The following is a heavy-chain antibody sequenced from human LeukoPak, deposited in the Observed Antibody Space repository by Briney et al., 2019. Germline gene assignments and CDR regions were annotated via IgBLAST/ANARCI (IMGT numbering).Heavy chain of an antibody. CDR3: ARSCSGGSCFTRGYYYYYMDV. D-gene: IGHD2-15*01. Sequence: SETLSLTCTVSGGSISSHYWSWIRQPPGKGLEWIGYIYYSGSTNYNPSLKSRVTISVDTSKNQFALKLSSVTAADTGVYYCARSCSGGSCFTRGYYYYYMDVWGKGTTVTVSS. CDR1: GGSISSHY. V-gene: IGHV4-59*11. CDR2: IYYSGST. J-gene: IGHJ6*03.